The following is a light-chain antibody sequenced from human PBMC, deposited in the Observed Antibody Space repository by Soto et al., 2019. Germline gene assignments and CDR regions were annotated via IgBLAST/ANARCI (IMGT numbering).Light chain of an antibody. Sequence: EIVLTQSPATLSVSPGERATLSCRASQSVSNYLAWYQQKPGQAPRLLIYGASSRATGIPDRFSGSGSGTDFTLTISRLEPEDFAVYYCQQYGGSPLYTFGQGTKVDNK. CDR1: QSVSNY. CDR3: QQYGGSPLYT. CDR2: GAS. J-gene: IGKJ2*01. V-gene: IGKV3-20*01.